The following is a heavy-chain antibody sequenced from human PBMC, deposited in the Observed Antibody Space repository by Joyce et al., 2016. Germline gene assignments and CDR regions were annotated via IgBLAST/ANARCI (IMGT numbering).Heavy chain of an antibody. CDR2: IYHTGGT. J-gene: IGHJ4*02. D-gene: IGHD3-10*01. CDR1: GGSISSGGYY. V-gene: IGHV4-31*03. CDR3: ARDGGMVRGVLML. Sequence: QEQLQESGPGLVKPSQTLSLTCSVSGGSISSGGYYWSWIRQFPGKGRECLGYIYHTGGTLYNPSLKSRRSMSVDTSMNQFSLRLTSVTAADTAVYYCARDGGMVRGVLMLWGQGTLVTVSS.